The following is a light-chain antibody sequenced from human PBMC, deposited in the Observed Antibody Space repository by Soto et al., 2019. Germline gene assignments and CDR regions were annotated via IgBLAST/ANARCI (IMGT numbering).Light chain of an antibody. V-gene: IGLV2-8*01. J-gene: IGLJ7*01. Sequence: QSVLTQPPSASGSPGQSVAISCTGTSSDVGGYNYVSWYQQHPGKAPKLMIYDVSERPSGVPDRFSGSKSGNTASLTVSGLQTEDEADYYCSSYAGTHVVFGTGTQLTVL. CDR3: SSYAGTHVV. CDR1: SSDVGGYNY. CDR2: DVS.